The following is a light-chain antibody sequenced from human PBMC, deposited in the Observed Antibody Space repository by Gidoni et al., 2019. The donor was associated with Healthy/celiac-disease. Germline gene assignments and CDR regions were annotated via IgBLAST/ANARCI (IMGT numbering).Light chain of an antibody. CDR3: QQRSNWLT. CDR2: DAS. V-gene: IGKV3-11*01. CDR1: QSVSSY. J-gene: IGKJ4*01. Sequence: EIVLTQSPATLSLSPGERATLSCRARQSVSSYFAWYQQQPGQAPRLLIYDASNRATGIPARFSGSGSGTDFTLTISRLAPEDFAVYYCQQRSNWLTFGGGTKVEIK.